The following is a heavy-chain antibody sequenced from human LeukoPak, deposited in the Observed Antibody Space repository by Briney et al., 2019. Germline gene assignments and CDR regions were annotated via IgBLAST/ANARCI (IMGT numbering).Heavy chain of an antibody. J-gene: IGHJ5*02. V-gene: IGHV3-21*01. CDR3: ATDLIHYYGSGAKT. D-gene: IGHD3-10*01. CDR1: GFTFSSYS. Sequence: GGSLRLSCAASGFTFSSYSMNWVRQAPGKGLEWVSSISSSSSYIYYADSVKGRFTISRDNAKNSLYLQMNSLRAEDTAVYYCATDLIHYYGSGAKTWGRGTLVTVSS. CDR2: ISSSSSYI.